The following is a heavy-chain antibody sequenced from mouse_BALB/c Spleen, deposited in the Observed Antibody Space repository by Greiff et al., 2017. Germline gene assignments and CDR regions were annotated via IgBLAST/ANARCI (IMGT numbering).Heavy chain of an antibody. CDR3: ARSDYFDY. CDR2: ISSGSSTI. J-gene: IGHJ2*01. CDR1: GFTFSSFG. Sequence: EVNLVESGGGLVQPGGSRKLSCAASGFTFSSFGMHWVRQAPEKGLEWVAYISSGSSTIYYADTVKGRFTISRDNPKNTLFLQMTSLRSEDTAMYYCARSDYFDYWGQGTTLTVSS. V-gene: IGHV5-17*02.